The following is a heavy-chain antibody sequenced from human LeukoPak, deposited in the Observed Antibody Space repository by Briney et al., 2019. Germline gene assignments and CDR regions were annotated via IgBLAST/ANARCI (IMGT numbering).Heavy chain of an antibody. Sequence: SETLSLTCTVSGGSISSGGYYWSWIRQHPGKGLEWIGYIYYSGSTYYNPSLKSRVTISVDTSKNQFSLRLNSVTPADTAVYFCAREDCSGGSCRFDYWGQGTLVTVSS. D-gene: IGHD2-15*01. CDR2: IYYSGST. CDR3: AREDCSGGSCRFDY. V-gene: IGHV4-31*03. CDR1: GGSISSGGYY. J-gene: IGHJ4*02.